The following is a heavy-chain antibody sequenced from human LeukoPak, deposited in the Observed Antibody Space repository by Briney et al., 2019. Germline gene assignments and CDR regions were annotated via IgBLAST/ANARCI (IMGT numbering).Heavy chain of an antibody. Sequence: SETLSLTCTVSGASSSPYYWTWIRQFPGKGLEWIGNIHTSGSTDYNPSLKSRVTMSMDKSKNQLSLSLTSVTAADTAVYYCARPGQSSWWVYFNFWGPGTLVTVSS. V-gene: IGHV4-4*09. CDR1: GASSSPYY. CDR2: IHTSGST. D-gene: IGHD2-15*01. CDR3: ARPGQSSWWVYFNF. J-gene: IGHJ4*02.